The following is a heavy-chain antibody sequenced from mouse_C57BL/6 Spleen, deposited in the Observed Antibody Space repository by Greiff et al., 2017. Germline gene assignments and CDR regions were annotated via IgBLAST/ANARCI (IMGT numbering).Heavy chain of an antibody. D-gene: IGHD1-1*01. CDR1: GFTFSSYG. CDR2: ISSGGSYT. V-gene: IGHV5-6*01. Sequence: EVQGVESGGDLVKPGGSLKLSCAASGFTFSSYGMSWVRQTPDKRLEWVATISSGGSYTYYPDSVKGRFTISRDNAKNTLYLQMSSLKSEDTAMYYCARGSTTVVATPYFDVWGTGTTVTVSS. J-gene: IGHJ1*03. CDR3: ARGSTTVVATPYFDV.